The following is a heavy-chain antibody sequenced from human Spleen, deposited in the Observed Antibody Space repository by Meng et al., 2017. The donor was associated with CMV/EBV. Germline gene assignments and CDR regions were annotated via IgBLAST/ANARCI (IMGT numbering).Heavy chain of an antibody. CDR2: ITPVFDTA. Sequence: TCSGCSIMCVRQPPGQGLEWMGGITPVFDTADYAQKFRDKVTITTADSATTAYMEMRSLEFEDTAVYFCARGPRITFGGVYIWPLEDWGQGTLVTVSS. CDR3: ARGPRITFGGVYIWPLED. V-gene: IGHV1-69*05. CDR1: TCSGCS. D-gene: IGHD3-16*01. J-gene: IGHJ4*02.